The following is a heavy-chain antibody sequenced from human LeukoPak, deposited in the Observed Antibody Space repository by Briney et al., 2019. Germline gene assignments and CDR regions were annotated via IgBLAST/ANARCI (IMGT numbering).Heavy chain of an antibody. Sequence: GRSLRLSCAASGFTFSSYAMHWVRQAPGKGLEWVAVISYDGSNKYYADSVKGRFTISRDDSKNTLYLQMNSLRAEDTAVYYCARDEVDTAMVGYYYYGMDVWGQGTTVTVSS. V-gene: IGHV3-30-3*01. CDR3: ARDEVDTAMVGYYYYGMDV. D-gene: IGHD5-18*01. CDR1: GFTFSSYA. J-gene: IGHJ6*02. CDR2: ISYDGSNK.